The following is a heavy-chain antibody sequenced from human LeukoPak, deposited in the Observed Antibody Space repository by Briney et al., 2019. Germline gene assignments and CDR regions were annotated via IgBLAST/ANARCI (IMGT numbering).Heavy chain of an antibody. D-gene: IGHD3-22*01. V-gene: IGHV1-69*05. J-gene: IGHJ4*02. CDR1: GGTFSSYA. Sequence: ASVKVSCKASGGTFSSYAISWVRQAPGQGLEWMGGIIPIFGTANYAQKFQGRVTITTDESTSTAYMELSSLRSEDTAVYYCARDRYYDSSGGEDYFDYWGREPWSPSPQ. CDR2: IIPIFGTA. CDR3: ARDRYYDSSGGEDYFDY.